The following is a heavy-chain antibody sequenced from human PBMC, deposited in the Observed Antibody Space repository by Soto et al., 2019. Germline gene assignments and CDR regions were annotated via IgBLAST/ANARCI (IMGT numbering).Heavy chain of an antibody. CDR2: IYSDGTT. D-gene: IGHD3-9*01. CDR3: ARDRDDIMTGPIDY. Sequence: GGSLRLSCAASGFTVSSKHMSWVRQAPGKGLEWVSVIYSDGTTYYEESVKGRFTISRDNSKNTLYLQMNNLRAEDTAVYYCARDRDDIMTGPIDYWGQGTLVTVSS. CDR1: GFTVSSKH. J-gene: IGHJ4*02. V-gene: IGHV3-66*01.